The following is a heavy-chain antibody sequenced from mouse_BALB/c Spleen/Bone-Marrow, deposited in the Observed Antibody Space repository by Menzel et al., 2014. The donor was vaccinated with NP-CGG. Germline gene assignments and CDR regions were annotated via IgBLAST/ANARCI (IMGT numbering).Heavy chain of an antibody. CDR3: ARDRGYYKDVGDY. D-gene: IGHD2-3*01. J-gene: IGHJ2*01. CDR1: GFSLTSYG. V-gene: IGHV2-9*02. CDR2: IWAGGST. Sequence: GLVAPSQSLSITCTVSGFSLTSYGVHWVRQPPGKGLEWLGVIWAGGSTNYNSALMSRLSISKDNSESQVFLKMNSLQTDDTAIYYCARDRGYYKDVGDYWGQGTTLTVSS.